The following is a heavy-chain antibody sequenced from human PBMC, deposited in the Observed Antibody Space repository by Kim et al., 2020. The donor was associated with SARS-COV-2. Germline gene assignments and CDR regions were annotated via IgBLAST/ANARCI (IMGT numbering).Heavy chain of an antibody. J-gene: IGHJ4*02. D-gene: IGHD6-13*01. CDR3: ARDHLSSLYYFDY. Sequence: GGSLRLSCAASGFTFSSYGMHWVRQAPGKGLEWMAVIYYDGSNKYYADSVKGRFTISRDNSKNTLYLQMNSLRAADTAVYYCARDHLSSLYYFDYWGQGTLVTVSS. V-gene: IGHV3-33*01. CDR2: IYYDGSNK. CDR1: GFTFSSYG.